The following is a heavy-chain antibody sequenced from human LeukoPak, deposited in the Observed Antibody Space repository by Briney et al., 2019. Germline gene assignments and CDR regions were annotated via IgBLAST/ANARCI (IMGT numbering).Heavy chain of an antibody. CDR2: IYYSGST. D-gene: IGHD4-23*01. CDR3: AREVVTPYYYYGMDV. CDR1: GGSVSSGSYY. Sequence: PSETLSLTCAVSGGSVSSGSYYWSWIRQPPGKGLEWIGYIYYSGSTNYNPSLKSRVTISVDTSKNQFSLKLSSVTAADTAVYYCAREVVTPYYYYGMDVWGQGTTVTASS. V-gene: IGHV4-61*01. J-gene: IGHJ6*02.